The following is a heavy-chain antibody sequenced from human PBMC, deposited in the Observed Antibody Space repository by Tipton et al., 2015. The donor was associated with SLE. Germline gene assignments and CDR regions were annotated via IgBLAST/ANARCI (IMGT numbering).Heavy chain of an antibody. CDR1: GYTFTSYD. V-gene: IGHV1-8*01. Sequence: QLVQSGAEVKKPGASVKVSCKASGYTFTSYDINWVRQATGQGLEWMGWMNPNSGNTGYTQKFQGRVTMTRNTSISTAYMELSSLRSEDTAVYYCARDPGAGLYCSSTSCFFDYWGQGTLVTVSS. CDR2: MNPNSGNT. D-gene: IGHD2-2*01. CDR3: ARDPGAGLYCSSTSCFFDY. J-gene: IGHJ4*02.